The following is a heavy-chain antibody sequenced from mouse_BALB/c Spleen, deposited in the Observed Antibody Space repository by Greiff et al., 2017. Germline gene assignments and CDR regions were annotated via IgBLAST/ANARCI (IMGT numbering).Heavy chain of an antibody. Sequence: EVKLVESGPGLVKPSQSLSLTCSVTGYSITCGYYWNWIRQFPGNKLEWMGYISYDGSNNYNPSLKNRISITRDTSKNQFFLKLNSVTTEDTATYYCARGYGSSYFDYWGQGTTLTVSS. V-gene: IGHV3-6*02. CDR2: ISYDGSN. CDR1: GYSITCGYY. J-gene: IGHJ2*01. CDR3: ARGYGSSYFDY. D-gene: IGHD1-1*01.